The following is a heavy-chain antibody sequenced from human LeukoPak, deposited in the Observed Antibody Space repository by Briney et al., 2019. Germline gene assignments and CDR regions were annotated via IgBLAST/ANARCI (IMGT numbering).Heavy chain of an antibody. CDR2: IHYSGST. CDR1: GGSISSRSYY. Sequence: TSETLSLTCTASGGSISSRSYYWGWIRQPPGKGLEWIGSIHYSGSTYYNPSLKSRVTISVDTSKNQFSLKLSSVTAADTAVYFCARTNYYDSSGTIDLWGQGTLVTVSS. CDR3: ARTNYYDSSGTIDL. D-gene: IGHD3-22*01. J-gene: IGHJ5*02. V-gene: IGHV4-39*01.